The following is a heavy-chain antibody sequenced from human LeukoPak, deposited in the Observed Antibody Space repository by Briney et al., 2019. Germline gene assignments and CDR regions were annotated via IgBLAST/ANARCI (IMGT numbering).Heavy chain of an antibody. D-gene: IGHD1-7*01. Sequence: GGSLRLSCAASGFTFSSFWMHWVRQPPGKGLVWVSRITSDGSSTRSADSVKGRFTTSRDNAKNTLYLQLNSLRVEDTATYFCARDLGDGTPLDYWGQGTLVTVSS. CDR3: ARDLGDGTPLDY. J-gene: IGHJ4*02. CDR1: GFTFSSFW. V-gene: IGHV3-74*01. CDR2: ITSDGSST.